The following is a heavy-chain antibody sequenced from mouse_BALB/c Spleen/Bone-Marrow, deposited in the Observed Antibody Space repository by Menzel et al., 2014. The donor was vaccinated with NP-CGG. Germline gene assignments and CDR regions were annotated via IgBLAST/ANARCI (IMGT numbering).Heavy chain of an antibody. CDR1: GFTFSSYG. J-gene: IGHJ2*01. CDR3: ARQTYYDYDGYFDY. CDR2: ISSGGSYT. D-gene: IGHD2-4*01. Sequence: EVKVVESGGDLVKPGGSLKLSCAASGFTFSSYGMPWVRQTPDKRLEWVATISSGGSYTYYPDSVKGRFTISRDNAKNTLYLQMSSLKSEDTAMYYCARQTYYDYDGYFDYWGQGTTLTVSS. V-gene: IGHV5-6*01.